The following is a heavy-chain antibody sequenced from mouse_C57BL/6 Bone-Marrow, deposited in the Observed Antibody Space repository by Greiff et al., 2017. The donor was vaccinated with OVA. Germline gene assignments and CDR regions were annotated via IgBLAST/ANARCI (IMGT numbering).Heavy chain of an antibody. J-gene: IGHJ2*01. CDR1: GYTFTSYW. Sequence: QVQLKESGAELAKPGASVKLSCKASGYTFTSYWMHWVKQRPGQGLEWIGYINPSSGYTKYNQKFKDKATLTADKSSSTASMQLPSLTYADSAVYYCSSSLSGSTYSFDYWGPGTTLTVSS. D-gene: IGHD1-1*01. V-gene: IGHV1-7*01. CDR2: INPSSGYT. CDR3: SSSLSGSTYSFDY.